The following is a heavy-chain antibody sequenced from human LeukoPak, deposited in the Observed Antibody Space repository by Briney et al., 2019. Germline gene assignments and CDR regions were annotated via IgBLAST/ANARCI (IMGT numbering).Heavy chain of an antibody. CDR3: ARHFWSGYSSNWFDP. D-gene: IGHD3-3*02. CDR2: IYYSGST. V-gene: IGHV4-31*03. Sequence: PSETLSLTCTVSGGSISSGGYYWSWIRQHPGKGLEWIGNIYYSGSTYYNLSLKSRVTISVDTSKNQFSLRPSSVTAADTAVYYCARHFWSGYSSNWFDPWGQGSLVTVSS. J-gene: IGHJ5*02. CDR1: GGSISSGGYY.